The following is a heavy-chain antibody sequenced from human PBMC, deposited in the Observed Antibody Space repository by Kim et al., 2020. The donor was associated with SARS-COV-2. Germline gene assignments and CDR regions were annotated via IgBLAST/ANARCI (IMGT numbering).Heavy chain of an antibody. CDR2: IWYDGSNK. Sequence: GGSLRLSCAASGFTFSSYGMHWVRQAPGKGLEWVAVIWYDGSNKYYADSVKGRFTISRDNSKNTLYLQMNSLRAEDTAVYYCARDVVRAGGFESQLGTSHPYYYGMDVWGQGTTVTVSS. V-gene: IGHV3-33*01. D-gene: IGHD6-13*01. J-gene: IGHJ6*02. CDR1: GFTFSSYG. CDR3: ARDVVRAGGFESQLGTSHPYYYGMDV.